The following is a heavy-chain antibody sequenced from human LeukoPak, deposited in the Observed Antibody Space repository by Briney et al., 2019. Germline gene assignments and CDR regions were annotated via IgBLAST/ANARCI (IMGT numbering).Heavy chain of an antibody. D-gene: IGHD3-22*01. CDR1: GFTFSSYS. Sequence: QTGGSLRLSCAASGFTFSSYSMHWVRQAPGKGLEWVAVIWYDGSNKYYADSVKGRFTISRDSSKNTLYLQMNSLRAEDTAVYYCARENYYDSSGYYWFDYWGQGTLVTVSS. CDR3: ARENYYDSSGYYWFDY. J-gene: IGHJ4*02. CDR2: IWYDGSNK. V-gene: IGHV3-33*01.